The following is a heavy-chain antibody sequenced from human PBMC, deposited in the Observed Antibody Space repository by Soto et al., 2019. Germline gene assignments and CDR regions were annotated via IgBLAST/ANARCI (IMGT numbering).Heavy chain of an antibody. CDR3: ARDWYYGSGSYYNVGWFDP. V-gene: IGHV1-18*01. CDR2: ISAYNGNT. Sequence: ASVKVSCKASGYTFTSYGISWVRQAPGQGLEWMGWISAYNGNTNYAQKLQGRVTMTTDTSTSTAYMELRSLRSDDTAVYYCARDWYYGSGSYYNVGWFDPWGHGTLATVSS. CDR1: GYTFTSYG. J-gene: IGHJ5*02. D-gene: IGHD3-10*01.